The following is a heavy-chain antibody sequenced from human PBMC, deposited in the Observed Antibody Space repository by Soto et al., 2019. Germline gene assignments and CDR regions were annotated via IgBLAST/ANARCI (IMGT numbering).Heavy chain of an antibody. CDR1: GGSISSYY. Sequence: QVQLQESGPGLVKPSETLSLTCTVSGGSISSYYWSWIRQPPGKGLEWIGYIYYSGSTNYNPSLKSRVTLAVDTSKNQFSLKLSSVTAADTAVYDCARVLDYQLLWSDNYYMDVWGKGTTFTVSS. V-gene: IGHV4-59*01. CDR2: IYYSGST. CDR3: ARVLDYQLLWSDNYYMDV. J-gene: IGHJ6*03. D-gene: IGHD2-2*01.